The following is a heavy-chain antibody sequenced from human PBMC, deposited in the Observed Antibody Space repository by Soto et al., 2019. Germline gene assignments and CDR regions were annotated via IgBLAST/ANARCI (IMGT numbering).Heavy chain of an antibody. V-gene: IGHV3-7*03. CDR3: ARIDCGGNCYSRSWYFDI. D-gene: IGHD2-21*02. Sequence: EVQLVESGGGLVQPGRSLRLSCAASGFTFSNYWMGWVRQAPGKGLEWVANIRQDGGDKRDLDSVKGRFTMSRDNAQNSLYLQMNSLRAEDTAVYYCARIDCGGNCYSRSWYFDIWGRGTLVTVSS. J-gene: IGHJ2*01. CDR1: GFTFSNYW. CDR2: IRQDGGDK.